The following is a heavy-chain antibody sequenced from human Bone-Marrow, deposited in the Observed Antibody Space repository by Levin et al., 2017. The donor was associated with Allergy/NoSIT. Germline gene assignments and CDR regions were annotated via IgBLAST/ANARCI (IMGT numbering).Heavy chain of an antibody. J-gene: IGHJ3*01. CDR2: INKDGSEK. CDR1: GFTFSTYC. V-gene: IGHV3-7*04. CDR3: ATEGAYCTSESSGGEAMDS. D-gene: IGHD2-21*01. Sequence: PGGSLRLSCAASGFTFSTYCMSWVRQAPGEGLEWVANINKDGSEKYYVDSVKGRFTISRDNAKNSLYLQMNSLGVEDTAVYYCATEGAYCTSESSGGEAMDSWGKGTMVTVSS.